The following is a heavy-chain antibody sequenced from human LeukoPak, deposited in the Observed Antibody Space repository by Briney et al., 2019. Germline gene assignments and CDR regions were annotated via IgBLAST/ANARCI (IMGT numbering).Heavy chain of an antibody. CDR3: AKDSGLTIFGVVMNWFDP. D-gene: IGHD3-3*01. J-gene: IGHJ5*02. Sequence: GGSLRLSCAASGFTFSSYAMHWVRQAPGKGLEWVAVISYDGSNKYYADSVKGRFTISRDNAKNSLYLQMNSLRAEDTALYYCAKDSGLTIFGVVMNWFDPWGQGTLVTVSS. CDR2: ISYDGSNK. V-gene: IGHV3-30*04. CDR1: GFTFSSYA.